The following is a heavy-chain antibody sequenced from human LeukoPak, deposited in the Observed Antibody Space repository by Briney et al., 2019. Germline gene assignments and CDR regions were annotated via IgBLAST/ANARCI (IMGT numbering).Heavy chain of an antibody. Sequence: SVKVSCKASGGTFSSYAISWVRQAPGQGLEWMGGIIPIFGTANYAQKFQGRVTITADESTSTAYMELSSLRSEDTAVYYCARGHWYYYDSSGYYFGAFDIWGQGTMVTVSS. D-gene: IGHD3-22*01. CDR3: ARGHWYYYDSSGYYFGAFDI. CDR1: GGTFSSYA. J-gene: IGHJ3*02. V-gene: IGHV1-69*13. CDR2: IIPIFGTA.